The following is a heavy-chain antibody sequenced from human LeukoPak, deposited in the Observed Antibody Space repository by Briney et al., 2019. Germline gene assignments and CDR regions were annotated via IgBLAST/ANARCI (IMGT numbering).Heavy chain of an antibody. CDR1: GYTFTSYY. D-gene: IGHD3-22*01. CDR2: INPSGGST. J-gene: IGHJ4*02. CDR3: AKYYDSSGYYDY. V-gene: IGHV1-46*01. Sequence: ASVKLSCKASGYTFTSYYMHWVRQAPGQGLEWMGIINPSGGSTSYAQKFQGRVTMTRDTSTSTVYMELSRLRSEDTAVYYCAKYYDSSGYYDYCGQGTLVTVSS.